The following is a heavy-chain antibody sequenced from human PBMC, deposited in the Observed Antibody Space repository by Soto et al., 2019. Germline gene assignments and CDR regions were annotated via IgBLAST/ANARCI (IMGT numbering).Heavy chain of an antibody. CDR1: GGTFSSYA. CDR3: ARDQDVSNYHGMDV. CDR2: IIPIFGTA. Sequence: QVQLVQSGAEVKKPGSSVKVSCKASGGTFSSYAISWVRQAPGQGLEWMGGIIPIFGTANYAQKFQGRVTITADASTSTDYMELSSLRSEDTAVYYCARDQDVSNYHGMDVWGQGTTVTVSS. D-gene: IGHD3-22*01. V-gene: IGHV1-69*12. J-gene: IGHJ6*02.